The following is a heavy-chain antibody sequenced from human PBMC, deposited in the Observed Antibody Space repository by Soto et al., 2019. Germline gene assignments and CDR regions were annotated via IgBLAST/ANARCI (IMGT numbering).Heavy chain of an antibody. Sequence: SETLSLTCAVSGGSISSSNLWSCVRQPPGKGLEWIGEIYHSGSTNYNPSLKSRVTISVDKSKNQFSLKLSSVTAADTTVYYCARDIPQYYDFWSGYYTYYYYGMDVWGQGTTVTVYS. J-gene: IGHJ6*02. V-gene: IGHV4-4*02. CDR3: ARDIPQYYDFWSGYYTYYYYGMDV. CDR2: IYHSGST. D-gene: IGHD3-3*01. CDR1: GGSISSSNL.